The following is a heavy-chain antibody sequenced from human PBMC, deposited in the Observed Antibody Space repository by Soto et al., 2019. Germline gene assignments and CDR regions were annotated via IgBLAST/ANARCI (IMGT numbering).Heavy chain of an antibody. CDR1: GGAFSGYY. J-gene: IGHJ6*02. V-gene: IGHV4-34*01. CDR2: MNHAGST. Sequence: QVQLQQWGAGLLKPSETLSLRCAVNGGAFSGYYWSWIRQPPGKGLEWIGEMNHAGSTNYNPSLKSRVTMSVDTSKNQFSLNLTSLTAADTAVYYCARGNIVLMIFGRMDCYGVDVWGQGTTVTVSS. CDR3: ARGNIVLMIFGRMDCYGVDV. D-gene: IGHD2-8*01.